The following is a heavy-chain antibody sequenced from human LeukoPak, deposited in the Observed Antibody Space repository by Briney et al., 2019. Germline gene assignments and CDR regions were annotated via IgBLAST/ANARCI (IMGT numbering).Heavy chain of an antibody. D-gene: IGHD1-14*01. J-gene: IGHJ3*01. CDR2: ITKGGSEE. CDR1: GFTFNSYL. Sequence: PGGSLRLSCAASGFTFNSYLMSWVRQAPGRGLEWVANITKGGSEENYLDSVKGRFTVSRDNAKNSLNLQMNSLRGEDTAVYYCARSNPNRNALDLWGQGTMVTISS. CDR3: ARSNPNRNALDL. V-gene: IGHV3-7*01.